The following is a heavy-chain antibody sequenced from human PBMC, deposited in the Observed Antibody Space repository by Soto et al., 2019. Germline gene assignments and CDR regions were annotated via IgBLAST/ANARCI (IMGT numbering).Heavy chain of an antibody. CDR2: IHPGDSDT. J-gene: IGHJ6*02. V-gene: IGHV5-51*01. Sequence: GESLKISCKGSGYSITSYWIGWVLQMPGKGLEWMGIIHPGDSDTRYSPSFQGQVTISADKSISTAYLQWSSLKASDTAMYYCARLGVPDYGDSYYGMDVWGQGTTVTVS. CDR1: GYSITSYW. CDR3: ARLGVPDYGDSYYGMDV. D-gene: IGHD4-17*01.